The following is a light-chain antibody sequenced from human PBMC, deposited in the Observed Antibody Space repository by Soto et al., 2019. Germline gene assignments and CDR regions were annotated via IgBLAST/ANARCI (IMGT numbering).Light chain of an antibody. Sequence: DIQMTQSPSSLSASVGDRVTITCRASQSITSYLNWYQQKPGKVPNLLIFAASSLQSGVASRFSGSGSGTDFTLPISSLQPEDFATYYCQQSYSTPFTFGPGTKVDIK. V-gene: IGKV1-39*01. J-gene: IGKJ3*01. CDR3: QQSYSTPFT. CDR2: AAS. CDR1: QSITSY.